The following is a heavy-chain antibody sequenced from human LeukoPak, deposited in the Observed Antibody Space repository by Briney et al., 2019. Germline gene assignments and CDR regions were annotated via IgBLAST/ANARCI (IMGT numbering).Heavy chain of an antibody. D-gene: IGHD2-8*01. CDR1: GGSFSGYY. V-gene: IGHV4-34*01. CDR3: ARGESCANGVCYYWDY. J-gene: IGHJ4*02. Sequence: SETLSLTCAVYGGSFSGYYWSWSRQPPGKGLEWIGGINHSGSTNYNPSLKSRVTISVDTSKNQFSLKLSSVTAADTAVYYCARGESCANGVCYYWDYWGQGTLVTVSS. CDR2: INHSGST.